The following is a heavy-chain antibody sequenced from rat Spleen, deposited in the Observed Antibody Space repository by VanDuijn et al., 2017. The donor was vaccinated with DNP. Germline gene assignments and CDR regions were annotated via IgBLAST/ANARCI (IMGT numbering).Heavy chain of an antibody. CDR2: ITYDGSRT. Sequence: EVQLVESGGDLVQSGRSLKVSCAASGFTFSDYNMAWVRQAPKKGLEWVATITYDGSRTYYRDSVKGRFTISRDNAKSTLYLQMDSLRSEDTATYYCATEYYGSPFDYWGQGVMVTVSS. CDR1: GFTFSDYN. J-gene: IGHJ2*01. CDR3: ATEYYGSPFDY. V-gene: IGHV5S10*01. D-gene: IGHD1-6*01.